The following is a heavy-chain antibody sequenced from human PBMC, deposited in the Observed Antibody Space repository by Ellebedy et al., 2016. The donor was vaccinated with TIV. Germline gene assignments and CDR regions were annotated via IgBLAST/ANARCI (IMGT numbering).Heavy chain of an antibody. D-gene: IGHD4-11*01. J-gene: IGHJ4*02. CDR1: GFTFSDYY. CDR3: AKAQEYSLDQ. V-gene: IGHV3-11*04. CDR2: ISGSANII. Sequence: GESLKISXAASGFTFSDYYMSWIRQAPGKGLEWVSYISGSANIIYYADSLKGRFTISRDNAKNSLYLLMNSLRAEDTAVYYCAKAQEYSLDQWGQGTLVTVSS.